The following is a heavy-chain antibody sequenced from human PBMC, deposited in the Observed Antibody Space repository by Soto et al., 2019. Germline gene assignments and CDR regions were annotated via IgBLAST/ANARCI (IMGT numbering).Heavy chain of an antibody. V-gene: IGHV4-30-4*01. CDR2: IYYSGST. CDR3: AREMATYKSYFDY. D-gene: IGHD5-12*01. Sequence: SETLSLTCTVSGGSISSGDYYWSWIRQPPGKGLEWIGYIYYSGSTYYNPSLKSRVTISVDTSKNQFSLKLSSVTAADTAVYYCAREMATYKSYFDYWGQGTLVTVSS. J-gene: IGHJ4*02. CDR1: GGSISSGDYY.